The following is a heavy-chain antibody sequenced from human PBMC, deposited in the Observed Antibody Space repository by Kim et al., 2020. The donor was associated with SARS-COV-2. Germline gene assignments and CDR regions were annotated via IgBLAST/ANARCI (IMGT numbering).Heavy chain of an antibody. CDR3: ARVPSTIFGVVIRYRHGMDV. J-gene: IGHJ6*02. Sequence: SETLSLTCAVYGGSFSGYYWSWIRQPPGKGLEWIGEINHSGSTNYNPSLKSRVTISVDTSKNQFSLKLSSVTAADTAVYYCARVPSTIFGVVIRYRHGMDVWGQGTTVTVSS. V-gene: IGHV4-34*01. CDR1: GGSFSGYY. D-gene: IGHD3-3*01. CDR2: INHSGST.